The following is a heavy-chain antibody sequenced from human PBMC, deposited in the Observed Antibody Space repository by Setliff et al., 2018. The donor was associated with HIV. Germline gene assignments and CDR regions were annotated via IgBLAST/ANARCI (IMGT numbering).Heavy chain of an antibody. V-gene: IGHV7-4-1*02. CDR1: GYNFTNYG. D-gene: IGHD3-10*01. Sequence: GASVKVSCKASGYNFTNYGINWVRQDPGQGLEWMGWINTNTGYPTYAQAFRGRFVFSLDTSVSTAYLEISSLEAEDTAVYFCARAHLWFGESFPFDPWGQGTLVTVSS. CDR2: INTNTGYP. CDR3: ARAHLWFGESFPFDP. J-gene: IGHJ5*02.